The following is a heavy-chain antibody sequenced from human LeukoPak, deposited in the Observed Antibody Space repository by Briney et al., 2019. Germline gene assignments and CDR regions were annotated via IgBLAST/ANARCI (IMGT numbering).Heavy chain of an antibody. D-gene: IGHD4-17*01. V-gene: IGHV3-48*03. CDR2: ISSSGSTI. Sequence: GGSLRLSCAASGFTFSSYEMNWVRQAPGKGLEWVSYISSSGSTIYYADSVKGRFTISRDNAKNSLYLQMNSLRAEDTAVYYCAREDYYGDPSGDYWGQGTLVTVSS. J-gene: IGHJ4*02. CDR3: AREDYYGDPSGDY. CDR1: GFTFSSYE.